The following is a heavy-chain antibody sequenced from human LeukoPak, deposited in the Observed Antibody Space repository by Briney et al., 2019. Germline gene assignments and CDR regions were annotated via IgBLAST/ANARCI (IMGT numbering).Heavy chain of an antibody. CDR1: GFIFHDFG. Sequence: GGSLRLSCAASGFIFHDFGMGWVRQVPGKGLQWVSGINWNGVSTAYADSVKGRFTISRDNANNSLYLQIHSLRDEDTGVYYCARGTYYSGSGPGNWFDPWGHGTLVTVSS. CDR3: ARGTYYSGSGPGNWFDP. J-gene: IGHJ5*02. V-gene: IGHV3-20*04. CDR2: INWNGVST. D-gene: IGHD3-10*01.